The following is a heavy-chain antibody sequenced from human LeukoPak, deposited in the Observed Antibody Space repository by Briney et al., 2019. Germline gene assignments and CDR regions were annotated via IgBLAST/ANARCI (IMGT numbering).Heavy chain of an antibody. Sequence: ASVKVSCKVSGYTLTELSMHWVRQAPGKGLEWMGGFDPEDGETIYAQKFQGRVTMTEDTSTDTAYMELSSLRSEDTAVYYCATSISFAGGVDYWGQGTLVTVSS. CDR1: GYTLTELS. V-gene: IGHV1-24*01. J-gene: IGHJ4*02. D-gene: IGHD2-2*02. CDR3: ATSISFAGGVDY. CDR2: FDPEDGET.